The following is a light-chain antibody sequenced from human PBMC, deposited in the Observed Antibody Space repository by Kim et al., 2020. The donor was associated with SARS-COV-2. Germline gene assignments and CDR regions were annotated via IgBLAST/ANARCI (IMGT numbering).Light chain of an antibody. J-gene: IGKJ2*01. CDR3: QQYNNWPYT. Sequence: IVMTQSPATLSVSPGERATLSCRASQSVSSNLAWYQQKPGQAPSLLIYDASTRATGIPARFSGSGSGTEFTLTVSSLQSEDFAVYYCQQYNNWPYTFGQGTKLEIK. CDR1: QSVSSN. V-gene: IGKV3-15*01. CDR2: DAS.